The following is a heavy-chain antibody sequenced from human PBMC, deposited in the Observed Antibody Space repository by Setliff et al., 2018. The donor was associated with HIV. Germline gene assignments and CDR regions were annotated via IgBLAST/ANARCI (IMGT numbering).Heavy chain of an antibody. CDR1: GGTFSSYG. CDR3: ARGADGDYRYYMDV. Sequence: GASVKVSCKASGGTFSSYGVNWVRQAPGQGLEWMGGIFPFFGAANYAQKFQGRVTITADVSTSTSYMELSSLTSEDTAVYYCARGADGDYRYYMDVWGRGTTVTVSS. V-gene: IGHV1-69*13. J-gene: IGHJ6*03. CDR2: IFPFFGAA. D-gene: IGHD4-17*01.